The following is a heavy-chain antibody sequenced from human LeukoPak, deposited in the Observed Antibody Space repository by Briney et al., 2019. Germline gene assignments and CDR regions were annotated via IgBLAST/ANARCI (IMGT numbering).Heavy chain of an antibody. CDR3: ARLAGAGSSGFDY. J-gene: IGHJ4*02. Sequence: PGRSLRVSCAASGFTFSDYSMDWVRQAPGEGLEWVSSISSSSSYMKYAESVRGRFTISRDNAKNSPYMHMSSLRAEDTAVYYCARLAGAGSSGFDYWGQGTLVTVSS. D-gene: IGHD1-26*01. V-gene: IGHV3-21*01. CDR1: GFTFSDYS. CDR2: ISSSSSYM.